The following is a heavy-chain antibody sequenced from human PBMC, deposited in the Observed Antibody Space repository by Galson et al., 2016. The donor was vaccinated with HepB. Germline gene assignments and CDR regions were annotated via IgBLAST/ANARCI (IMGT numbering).Heavy chain of an antibody. J-gene: IGHJ4*02. D-gene: IGHD6-13*01. CDR3: TRHTGGIAAAGTDY. CDR1: GFTFSGSA. Sequence: SLRLSCAASGFTFSGSAMHWVRQASGKGLEWVGRIRSEAKSYATSYAASVKGRFTISRDDPKNTAYLQMNSLKIEDTAVYYCTRHTGGIAAAGTDYWGQGTLVTVSS. V-gene: IGHV3-73*01. CDR2: IRSEAKSYAT.